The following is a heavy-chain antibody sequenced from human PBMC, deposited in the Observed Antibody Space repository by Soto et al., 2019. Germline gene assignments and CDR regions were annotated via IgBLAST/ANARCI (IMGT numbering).Heavy chain of an antibody. CDR2: ISSSSSYI. V-gene: IGHV3-21*01. CDR3: ARDQRRSWRLYYYYGMDV. J-gene: IGHJ6*02. D-gene: IGHD1-26*01. Sequence: EVQLVESGGGLVKPGGSLRLSCAASGFTFSSYSMNWVRQAPGKGLEWVSSISSSSSYIYYADSVKGRFTISRDNAKNSLYLQMNSLRAEDTAVYYCARDQRRSWRLYYYYGMDVWGQGTTVTVSS. CDR1: GFTFSSYS.